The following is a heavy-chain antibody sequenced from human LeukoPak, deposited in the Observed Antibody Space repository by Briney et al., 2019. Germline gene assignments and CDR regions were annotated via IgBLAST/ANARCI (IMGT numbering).Heavy chain of an antibody. CDR1: GGSISSYY. CDR3: AREYDSSGYYASDI. V-gene: IGHV4-59*01. CDR2: IFYSGST. J-gene: IGHJ3*02. D-gene: IGHD3-22*01. Sequence: SETLSLTCTVSGGSISSYYWSWIRQPPGKGLEWIGYIFYSGSTKYNPSLESRVTISVDTSKNQLSLKLSSVTAADTAVYYCAREYDSSGYYASDIWGQGTMVTVSS.